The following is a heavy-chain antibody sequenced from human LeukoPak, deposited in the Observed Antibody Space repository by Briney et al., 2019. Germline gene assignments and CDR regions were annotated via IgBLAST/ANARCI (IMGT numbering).Heavy chain of an antibody. CDR1: GYTFTDYY. V-gene: IGHV1-2*02. J-gene: IGHJ4*02. CDR2: INPNSGGT. D-gene: IGHD5-12*01. CDR3: ANGGYALGRFLDY. Sequence: ASVKVSCKASGYTFTDYYMHWVRQAPGQGLEWMGWINPNSGGTNYAQKFQGRVTMTRDTSISTAYMELSRLKSEDTAVYYFANGGYALGRFLDYWGQGTLVTVSS.